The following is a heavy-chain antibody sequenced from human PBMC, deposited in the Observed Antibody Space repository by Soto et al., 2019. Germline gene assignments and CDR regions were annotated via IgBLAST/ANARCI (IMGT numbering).Heavy chain of an antibody. CDR2: IIPIFGTA. D-gene: IGHD3-22*01. Sequence: GASVKVSCKASGGTFSSYAISWVRQAPGQGLEWMGGIIPIFGTANYAQKFQGRVTITADKSTSTAYMELSSLRSEDTAVYYCARDDYYDSSGALYYFDYWGQGTLVTVSS. CDR1: GGTFSSYA. CDR3: ARDDYYDSSGALYYFDY. V-gene: IGHV1-69*06. J-gene: IGHJ4*02.